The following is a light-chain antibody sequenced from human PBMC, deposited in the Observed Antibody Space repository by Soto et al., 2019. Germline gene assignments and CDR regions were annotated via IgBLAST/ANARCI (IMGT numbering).Light chain of an antibody. Sequence: QSALTQPASVPGSPGQSITISCSGTSSDIGAYDHVAWFQQFPGKTPKLVIYSVSNRPSGVSYRFSGSKSGSTASLTISGLQADDEADYYCISYTGSRSYVFGPGTKVTVL. CDR2: SVS. CDR3: ISYTGSRSYV. J-gene: IGLJ1*01. V-gene: IGLV2-14*01. CDR1: SSDIGAYDH.